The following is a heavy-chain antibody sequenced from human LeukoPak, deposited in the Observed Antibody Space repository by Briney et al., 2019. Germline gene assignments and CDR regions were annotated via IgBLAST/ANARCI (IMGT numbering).Heavy chain of an antibody. CDR1: GGSINSGDYY. J-gene: IGHJ4*02. V-gene: IGHV4-30-4*01. CDR2: IYYSGST. Sequence: SETLSLTCTVSGGSINSGDYYWTWIRQPPGKGLEWIGYIYYSGSTYYNPSLKSRVTISIDTSKKQFLLDLSSVTAADTAVYYCARKVVADTAFDFWSQGTLVTVSS. D-gene: IGHD2-15*01. CDR3: ARKVVADTAFDF.